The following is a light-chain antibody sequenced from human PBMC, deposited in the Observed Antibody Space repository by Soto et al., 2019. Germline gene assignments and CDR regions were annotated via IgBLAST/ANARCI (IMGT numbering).Light chain of an antibody. CDR2: SAS. Sequence: DIQMTQSPSSLSASVGDRITISCRASQDISNYLAWYQQKPGKVPKLLIYSASTLQSRVPSRFSGSGSGTDFTLTISSLQPEDVATYFCQKYNSALTFGQGTRLEI. V-gene: IGKV1-27*01. CDR1: QDISNY. CDR3: QKYNSALT. J-gene: IGKJ5*01.